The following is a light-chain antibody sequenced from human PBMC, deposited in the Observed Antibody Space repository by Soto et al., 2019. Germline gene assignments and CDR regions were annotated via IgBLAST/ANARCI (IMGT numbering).Light chain of an antibody. CDR2: RGS. CDR1: QNIRGNE. CDR3: QDYGTSAPRT. Sequence: EVVLTQSPGTLYLSPGERATLSCRASQNIRGNELAWYQQKPGQAPRLVIYRGSRRATGIPDSFSGRGSGTDFTRTIPRLAPEDFAVYYCQDYGTSAPRTCGQGTTVEIK. V-gene: IGKV3-20*01. J-gene: IGKJ1*01.